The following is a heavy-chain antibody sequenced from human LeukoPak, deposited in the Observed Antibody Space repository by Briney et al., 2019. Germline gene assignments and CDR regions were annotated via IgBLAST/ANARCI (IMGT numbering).Heavy chain of an antibody. Sequence: SETLSLTCTVSGVSISSYYWSWIRQPAGKGLEWIGRIHTSGSTNYNPSLKSRVTMSVDTSKNQFSLKLSSVTAADTALYYCARDKYFNDSRGYLFDYWGQGTLVTVSS. CDR3: ARDKYFNDSRGYLFDY. V-gene: IGHV4-4*07. D-gene: IGHD3-22*01. CDR1: GVSISSYY. J-gene: IGHJ4*02. CDR2: IHTSGST.